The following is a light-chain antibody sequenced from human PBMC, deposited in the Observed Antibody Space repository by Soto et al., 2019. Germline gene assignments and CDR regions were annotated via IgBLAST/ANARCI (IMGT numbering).Light chain of an antibody. CDR2: DIS. J-gene: IGKJ4*01. V-gene: IGKV3D-15*01. CDR1: QSVSSN. Sequence: ETVMTQSGATLSVSPGERATLSCRASQSVSSNLAWYQQKPGQPPRLLIYDISTRATGIPTRFSGSGSGTEFTLTISSLQSEDFAVYYCQQRSNWTLTFGGGTKVDIK. CDR3: QQRSNWTLT.